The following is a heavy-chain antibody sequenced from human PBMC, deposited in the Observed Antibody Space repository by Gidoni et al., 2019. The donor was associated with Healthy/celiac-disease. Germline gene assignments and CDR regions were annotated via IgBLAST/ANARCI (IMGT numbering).Heavy chain of an antibody. Sequence: QLQLQESGPGLVKPSETLSLTCTVSGGSISSSSYYWGWIRQPPGKGLEWIGSIYYSGSTYYNPSLKSRVTISVDTSKNQFSLKLSSVTAADTAVYYCAIQGAAAGTGNAFDIWGQGTMVTVSS. V-gene: IGHV4-39*01. D-gene: IGHD6-13*01. J-gene: IGHJ3*02. CDR1: GGSISSSSYY. CDR2: IYYSGST. CDR3: AIQGAAAGTGNAFDI.